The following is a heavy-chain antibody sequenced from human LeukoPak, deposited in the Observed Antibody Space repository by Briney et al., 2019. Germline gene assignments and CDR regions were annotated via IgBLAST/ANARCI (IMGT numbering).Heavy chain of an antibody. J-gene: IGHJ5*02. V-gene: IGHV1-18*01. D-gene: IGHD1-26*01. CDR3: ARGEYRSGSYSFGWFDP. CDR2: ISAYNGNT. Sequence: GASVKVSRKASGYTFTSYDINWVRQAPGQGLEWMGWISAYNGNTNYAQKLQGRVTMTTDTSTSTAYMELRSLRSDDTAVYYCARGEYRSGSYSFGWFDPWGQGTLVTVSS. CDR1: GYTFTSYD.